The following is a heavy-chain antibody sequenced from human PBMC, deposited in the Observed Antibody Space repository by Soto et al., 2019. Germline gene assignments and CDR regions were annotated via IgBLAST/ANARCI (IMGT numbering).Heavy chain of an antibody. CDR3: VKAIGHRYSSSWYYFYAFDI. CDR2: ISWNSGSI. D-gene: IGHD6-13*01. V-gene: IGHV3-9*01. J-gene: IGHJ3*02. CDR1: GFTFDDYA. Sequence: SLRLSCAASGFTFDDYAMHWVRQAPGKGLEWVSGISWNSGSIGYADSVKGRFTISRDNAKNSLYLQMNSLRAEDTALYYCVKAIGHRYSSSWYYFYAFDIWGQGTMVTVPS.